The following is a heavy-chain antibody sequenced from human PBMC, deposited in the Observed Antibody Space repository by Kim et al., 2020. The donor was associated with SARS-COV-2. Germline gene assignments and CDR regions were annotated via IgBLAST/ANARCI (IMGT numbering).Heavy chain of an antibody. CDR1: GGSISNYY. J-gene: IGHJ4*02. V-gene: IGHV4-59*01. CDR3: ARDYYDSSGYYHFDY. Sequence: SETLSLTCTVSGGSISNYYWSWIRQPPGKGLEWIGYIYYGGSPNYNPSLKSRVTLSVDTSKNQFSLKLSSVTAADTAVYYCARDYYDSSGYYHFDYLGQGTLVTVSS. D-gene: IGHD3-22*01. CDR2: IYYGGSP.